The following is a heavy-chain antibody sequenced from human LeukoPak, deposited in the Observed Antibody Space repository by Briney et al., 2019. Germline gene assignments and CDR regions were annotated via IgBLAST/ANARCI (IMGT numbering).Heavy chain of an antibody. J-gene: IGHJ4*02. Sequence: PGGSLRLSCAASGFTFSSYSMNWVRQAPGKGLEWVSSISSSSSYIYYADSVKGRFTISRDNAKNSLYLQMNSLRAEDTAVYYCARHLYSDTAMAIFDYWGQGTLVTVSS. V-gene: IGHV3-21*01. D-gene: IGHD5-18*01. CDR1: GFTFSSYS. CDR3: ARHLYSDTAMAIFDY. CDR2: ISSSSSYI.